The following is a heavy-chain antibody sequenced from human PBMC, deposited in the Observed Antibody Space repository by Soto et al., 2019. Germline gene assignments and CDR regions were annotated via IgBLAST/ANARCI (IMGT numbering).Heavy chain of an antibody. CDR2: IKHDGSEK. CDR3: VRDSGSSWYTVRIWFDP. CDR1: GFTFSSYW. J-gene: IGHJ5*02. D-gene: IGHD6-13*01. Sequence: EEQLVESGGGLVQPGGSLRLSCAVSGFTFSSYWMSWVRQAPGKGLEWVANIKHDGSEKYYVDSVKGRFTISRDNAKNSLYLQMISLRAEDRAIYYCVRDSGSSWYTVRIWFDPWGQGTLVTVSS. V-gene: IGHV3-7*03.